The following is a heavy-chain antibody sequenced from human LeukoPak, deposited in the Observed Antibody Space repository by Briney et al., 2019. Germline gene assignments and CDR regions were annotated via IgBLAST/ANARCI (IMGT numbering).Heavy chain of an antibody. Sequence: PGGSLRLSCAASGFTFSSYAMSWVRQAPGKGLEWVSAISGSGGSTYYADSVKGRFTISRDNAKNSLYLQMNSLRADDTAVYYCASVGSRYCSGGTCYYFDYWGQGTLVTVSS. CDR1: GFTFSSYA. J-gene: IGHJ4*02. V-gene: IGHV3-23*01. CDR3: ASVGSRYCSGGTCYYFDY. CDR2: ISGSGGST. D-gene: IGHD2-15*01.